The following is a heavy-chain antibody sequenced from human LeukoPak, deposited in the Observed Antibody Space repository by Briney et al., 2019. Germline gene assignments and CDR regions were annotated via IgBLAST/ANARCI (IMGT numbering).Heavy chain of an antibody. CDR2: ISAYNGNT. CDR3: AREIPSVTDILTGYYLSYFDY. D-gene: IGHD3-9*01. CDR1: GYTFTSYG. J-gene: IGHJ4*02. V-gene: IGHV1-18*04. Sequence: ASVKVSCKASGYTFTSYGISWVRQAPGQGLEWMGWISAYNGNTNYAQKLQGRVTMTTDTSTSTAYMELRSLRSDGTAVYYCAREIPSVTDILTGYYLSYFDYWGQGTLVTVSS.